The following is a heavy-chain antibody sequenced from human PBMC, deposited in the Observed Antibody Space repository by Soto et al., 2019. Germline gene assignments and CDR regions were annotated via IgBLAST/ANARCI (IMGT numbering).Heavy chain of an antibody. J-gene: IGHJ5*02. CDR1: GGSISSYY. CDR2: IYYSGST. CDR3: ARVIAARLSHNWFDP. D-gene: IGHD6-6*01. Sequence: SETLSLTCTVSGGSISSYYWSWIRQPPGKGLEWIGYIYYSGSTNYNPSLKSRVTISVDTSKNQFSLKLSSVTAADTAVYYCARVIAARLSHNWFDPWGQGTLVTVSS. V-gene: IGHV4-59*01.